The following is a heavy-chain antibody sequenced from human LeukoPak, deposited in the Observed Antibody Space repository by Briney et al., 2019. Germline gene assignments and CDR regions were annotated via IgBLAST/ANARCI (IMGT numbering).Heavy chain of an antibody. CDR2: IYSSGST. CDR1: GGSISSYY. D-gene: IGHD3-22*01. J-gene: IGHJ5*02. V-gene: IGHV4-4*07. CDR3: ARGYYDRSGYWNWFDP. Sequence: SETLSLTCTVSGGSISSYYWSWIRQPAGKGLEWIGRIYSSGSTNYNPSLKSRVTMSVDTSKNQFSLKLRSVTAAATAVYYCARGYYDRSGYWNWFDPWGQGTLVTVSS.